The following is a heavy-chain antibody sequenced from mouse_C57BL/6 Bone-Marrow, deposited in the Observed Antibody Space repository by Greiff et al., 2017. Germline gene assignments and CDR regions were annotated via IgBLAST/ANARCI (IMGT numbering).Heavy chain of an antibody. CDR1: GYTFTSYW. CDR2: IHPNSGST. V-gene: IGHV1-64*01. Sequence: QVQLQQPGAELVKPGASVKLSCKASGYTFTSYWMHWVKQRPGQGLEWIGMIHPNSGSTNYNEKFKSKATLTVDKSSSPAYMQLSSLTSEDSAVYYCARVGFSWFAYWGQGTLVTVSA. D-gene: IGHD1-1*02. J-gene: IGHJ3*01. CDR3: ARVGFSWFAY.